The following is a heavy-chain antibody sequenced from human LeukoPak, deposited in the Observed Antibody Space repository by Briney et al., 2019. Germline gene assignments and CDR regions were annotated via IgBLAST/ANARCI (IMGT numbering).Heavy chain of an antibody. CDR1: GFTFSKAW. CDR3: ARDKVRSSWSFDP. D-gene: IGHD6-13*01. Sequence: GGSLRLSCAASGFTFSKAWMSWVRQAPAKGLEWVGRIKSKTDGGTTDYAAPVKGRFTISRDDSKNTLYLQMNSLKTEDTAVYYCARDKVRSSWSFDPWGQGTLVTVSS. J-gene: IGHJ5*02. V-gene: IGHV3-15*01. CDR2: IKSKTDGGTT.